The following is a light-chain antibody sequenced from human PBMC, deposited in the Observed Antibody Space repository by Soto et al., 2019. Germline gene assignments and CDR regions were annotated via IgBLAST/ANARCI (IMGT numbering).Light chain of an antibody. J-gene: IGKJ1*01. CDR3: QQYGSSPRT. CDR1: QSISSSY. V-gene: IGKV3-20*01. CDR2: GAS. Sequence: EIVLTQSPVTLYLSXIERATLSXXXSQSISSSYLAWYQQKPGQAPRLLIFGASSRATGIPDRFSGSGSGTDFTLTISRLEPEDFAVYYCQQYGSSPRTFGQGTKVDIK.